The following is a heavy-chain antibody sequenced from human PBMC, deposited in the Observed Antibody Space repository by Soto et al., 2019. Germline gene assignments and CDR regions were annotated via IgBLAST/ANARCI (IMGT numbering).Heavy chain of an antibody. CDR2: ISYDGSNK. V-gene: IGHV3-30*03. CDR1: GFTFSSYG. J-gene: IGHJ4*02. D-gene: IGHD1-26*01. Sequence: QVQLVESGGGVVQPGRSLRLSCAASGFTFSSYGMHWVRQAPGKGLEWVAVISYDGSNKYYADSVKGRFTISRDNSKNTLYLQMNSLRAEDTAVYYCAPGGVGATMWGFDYLGQGTLVTVSA. CDR3: APGGVGATMWGFDY.